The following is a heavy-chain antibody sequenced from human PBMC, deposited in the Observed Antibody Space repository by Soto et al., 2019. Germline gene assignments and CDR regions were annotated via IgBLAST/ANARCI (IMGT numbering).Heavy chain of an antibody. CDR2: ISYDGSNK. CDR1: GFTLGILA. J-gene: IGHJ6*02. CDR3: ARVTMPTKQSSYYAFWSGYPSYYYYYGMDV. V-gene: IGHV3-30-3*01. D-gene: IGHD3-3*01. Sequence: GGSLRLSCAASGFTLGILAMHWVRQAPDKGLEWVAVISYDGSNKYYADSVKGRFTISRDNSKNTLYLQMNSLRAEDTAVYYCARVTMPTKQSSYYAFWSGYPSYYYYYGMDVWGQGTTVTVSS.